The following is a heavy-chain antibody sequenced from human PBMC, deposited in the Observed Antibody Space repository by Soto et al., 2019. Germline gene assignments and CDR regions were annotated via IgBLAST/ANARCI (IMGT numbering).Heavy chain of an antibody. CDR1: GFTFSAYW. V-gene: IGHV3-74*01. CDR3: TRSTVYSGSPPGHYYYGMDV. Sequence: PGGSLTLSCAPSGFTFSAYWIHWAHRAPGRGLVWVSRIYSDGSGTTSAASVRGRFTMSRDNTKNTLFLQMNSLRAEDTAVYYCTRSTVYSGSPPGHYYYGMDVGGQGTTVTVSS. D-gene: IGHD6-13*01. J-gene: IGHJ6*02. CDR2: IYSDGSGT.